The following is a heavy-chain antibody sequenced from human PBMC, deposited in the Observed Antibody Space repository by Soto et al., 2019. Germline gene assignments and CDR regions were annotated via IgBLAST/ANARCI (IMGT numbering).Heavy chain of an antibody. Sequence: QITLKESGPPLVKPTQTLTLTCTFSGFSLSSPAVGVNWIRQPPGKALEWLALIYWDDDKQYSPSLRSRLTITKDTSKNQVVLTMTNMDHVDTATYYCAHGSGWLSDSWGQGTLVTVSS. D-gene: IGHD6-19*01. J-gene: IGHJ4*02. CDR1: GFSLSSPAVG. CDR2: IYWDDDK. CDR3: AHGSGWLSDS. V-gene: IGHV2-5*02.